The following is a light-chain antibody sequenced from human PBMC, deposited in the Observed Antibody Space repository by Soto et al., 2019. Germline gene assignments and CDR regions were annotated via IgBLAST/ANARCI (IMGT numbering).Light chain of an antibody. Sequence: ENVLSQSPGTLSLSPGERATLYCRASQSVSSSYLAWYQQKPGQAPRLLIYGASSRATGIPDRFSGSGSGTDFTLTISRLEPEDFAVYYCQQYRDSRTSGQGTKADIK. CDR2: GAS. J-gene: IGKJ1*01. CDR3: QQYRDSRT. CDR1: QSVSSSY. V-gene: IGKV3-20*01.